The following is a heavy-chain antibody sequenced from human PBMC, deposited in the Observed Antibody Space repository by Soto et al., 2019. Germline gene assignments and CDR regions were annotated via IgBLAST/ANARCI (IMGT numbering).Heavy chain of an antibody. CDR3: ARVGIIDTPSDY. D-gene: IGHD2-15*01. J-gene: IGHJ4*02. V-gene: IGHV5-51*01. Sequence: PGESLTISCKGSGYRFNNYWIGWVRQMPGKGLEWMAIIYPGDSDTRYRPSFQGQITISVDTFINTAYLERQSLKPSDPAEYFWARVGIIDTPSDYWGQGTQVTVSS. CDR1: GYRFNNYW. CDR2: IYPGDSDT.